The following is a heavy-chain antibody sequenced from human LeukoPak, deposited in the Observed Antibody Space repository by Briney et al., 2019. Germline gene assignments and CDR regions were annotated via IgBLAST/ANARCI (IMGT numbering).Heavy chain of an antibody. V-gene: IGHV4-61*02. CDR2: IYTSGST. D-gene: IGHD5-24*01. J-gene: IGHJ4*02. CDR1: GDSISGGSYY. Sequence: SGTLSLTCSVSGDSISGGSYYWNWIRQPAGKGLEWIGLIYTSGSTNYNPSLKSRVTILLDTSKNQFSLRLNSVTAADTAVYFCARQFQYWGQGTPVTVSS. CDR3: ARQFQY.